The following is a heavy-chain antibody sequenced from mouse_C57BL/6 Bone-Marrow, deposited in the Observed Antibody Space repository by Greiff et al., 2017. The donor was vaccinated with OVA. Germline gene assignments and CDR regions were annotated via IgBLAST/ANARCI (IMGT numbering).Heavy chain of an antibody. CDR2: IDPEDGGT. J-gene: IGHJ2*01. CDR1: GFNIKDYY. D-gene: IGHD2-1*01. Sequence: VQLQQSGAELVKPGASVKLSCTASGFNIKDYYMHWVKQRTEQGLEWIGRIDPEDGGTTSAPKFQGKATITADTSSNTAYLQLSSLTSEDTAVYYCARDVLPRDYWGQGTTLTVSA. V-gene: IGHV14-2*01. CDR3: ARDVLPRDY.